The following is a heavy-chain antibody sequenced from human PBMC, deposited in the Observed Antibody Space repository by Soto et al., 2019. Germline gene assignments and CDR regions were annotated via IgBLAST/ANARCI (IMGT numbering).Heavy chain of an antibody. V-gene: IGHV3-30*18. CDR2: ISYDGSNK. D-gene: IGHD6-19*01. Sequence: QVQLVESGGGVVQPGRSLRLSGAASGFTFSSYGMHWVRQAPGKGLEWVAVISYDGSNKYYADSVKGRFTISRDNSKNTLYLQMNSLRAEDTAVYYCAKDSSGWYGYFDLWGRGTLVTVSS. CDR1: GFTFSSYG. J-gene: IGHJ2*01. CDR3: AKDSSGWYGYFDL.